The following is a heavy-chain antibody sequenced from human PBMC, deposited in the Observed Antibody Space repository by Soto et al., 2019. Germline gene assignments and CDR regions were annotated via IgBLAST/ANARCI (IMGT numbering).Heavy chain of an antibody. D-gene: IGHD2-2*01. Sequence: GGFRRLACAACGFTFSNASMNWVRQAPGKGLEWVGRIKSKTDGGTTDYAAPVKGRFTISRDDSKNTLYLQMNSLKTEDTAVYYCTTVRLKTRSSQLTGYYYYGMDVWGQGTTVTVS. CDR3: TTVRLKTRSSQLTGYYYYGMDV. CDR2: IKSKTDGGTT. V-gene: IGHV3-15*07. J-gene: IGHJ6*02. CDR1: GFTFSNAS.